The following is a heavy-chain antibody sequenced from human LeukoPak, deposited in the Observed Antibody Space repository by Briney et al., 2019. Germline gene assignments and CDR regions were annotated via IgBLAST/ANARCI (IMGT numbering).Heavy chain of an antibody. CDR1: GFTFSSYW. CDR2: INQDGSEK. D-gene: IGHD5-24*01. V-gene: IGHV3-7*01. CDR3: ARDRRDGYNVLDY. Sequence: GGSLRLSCAASGFTFSSYWMSWVRQAPGKGLEWVGNINQDGSEKNYVDSVKGRFTISRDNAKNSLYLQMNSLSAEDTATYYCARDRRDGYNVLDYWGQGTLVTVSS. J-gene: IGHJ4*02.